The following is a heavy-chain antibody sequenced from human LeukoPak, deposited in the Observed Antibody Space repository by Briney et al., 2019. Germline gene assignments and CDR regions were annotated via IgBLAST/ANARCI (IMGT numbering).Heavy chain of an antibody. V-gene: IGHV4-59*02. Sequence: PSETLSLTCTVSGASVTNYDWSWIRQPPGKGLEWIGYIYYSGSTDYNPSLKSRVTISVDTSKNQFSLKLTSVTSADTAMYYCARRDYVWGSYRHWYFDLWGRGTLVTVSS. D-gene: IGHD3-16*02. CDR1: GASVTNYD. CDR3: ARRDYVWGSYRHWYFDL. J-gene: IGHJ2*01. CDR2: IYYSGST.